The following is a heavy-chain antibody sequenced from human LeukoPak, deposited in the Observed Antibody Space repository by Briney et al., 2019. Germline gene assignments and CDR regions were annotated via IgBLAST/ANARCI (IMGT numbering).Heavy chain of an antibody. D-gene: IGHD1-1*01. CDR2: INPSVGST. CDR1: GYTFTTYY. V-gene: IGHV1-46*01. J-gene: IGHJ4*02. CDR3: ARAFSGTPTTTYDY. Sequence: GASVKVSCKTSGYTFTTYYIHWVRQAPGQGLEWMGIINPSVGSTTYSQKFQGRVTMTRDMSTSTVYMELSSLRSEDTAVYYCARAFSGTPTTTYDYWGQGTLVTVSS.